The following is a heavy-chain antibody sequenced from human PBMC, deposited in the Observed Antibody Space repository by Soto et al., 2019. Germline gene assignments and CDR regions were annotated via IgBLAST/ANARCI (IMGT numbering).Heavy chain of an antibody. CDR1: VFTFSSYA. V-gene: IGHV3-30-3*01. D-gene: IGHD3-3*01. CDR2: ISYDGSNK. Sequence: SLRLSCAASVFTFSSYAMHWVGQAPGKGLEWVAVISYDGSNKYYADSVKGRFTISRDNSKNTLYLQMNSLRAEDTAVYYCARDKDYDFWSGYYYYYYGMDVWGQGTTVTVSS. CDR3: ARDKDYDFWSGYYYYYYGMDV. J-gene: IGHJ6*02.